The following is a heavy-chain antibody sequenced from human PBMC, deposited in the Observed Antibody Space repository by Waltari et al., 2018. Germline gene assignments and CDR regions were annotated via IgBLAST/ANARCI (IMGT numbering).Heavy chain of an antibody. CDR1: GYSISSGYY. J-gene: IGHJ4*02. CDR2: IYHSGST. CDR3: AREPLYYFDY. V-gene: IGHV4-38-2*02. D-gene: IGHD3-16*02. Sequence: QVQLQESGPGLVKPSETLSLTCTVPGYSISSGYYWGWIRQPPGKGLEWIGSIYHSGSTYYNPSLKSQVTISVDTSKNQFSLKLSSVTAADTAVYYCAREPLYYFDYWGQGTLVTVSS.